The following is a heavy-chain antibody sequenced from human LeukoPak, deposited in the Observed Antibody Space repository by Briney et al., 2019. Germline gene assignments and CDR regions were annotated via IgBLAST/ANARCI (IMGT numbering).Heavy chain of an antibody. CDR2: ISGSGGST. D-gene: IGHD1-1*01. Sequence: PGGSLRLSCAASGFTFSSYSMNWIRQAPGKGLEWVSAISGSGGSTYYADSVKGRFTISRDNSKNTLYLQMNSLRAEDTAVYYCAKNNWKGLPPRSFDYWGQGTLVTVSS. CDR3: AKNNWKGLPPRSFDY. CDR1: GFTFSSYS. J-gene: IGHJ4*02. V-gene: IGHV3-23*01.